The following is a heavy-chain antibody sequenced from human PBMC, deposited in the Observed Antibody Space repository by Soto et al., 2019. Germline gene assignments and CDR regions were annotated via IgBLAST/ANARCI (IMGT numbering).Heavy chain of an antibody. D-gene: IGHD2-21*02. J-gene: IGHJ5*02. Sequence: AGGSLRLSCAASGFTFSSYNMNWVRQAPGKGLEWVSSISSSSTYIYYADSVKGRFTISRDNAKNSLYLQMNSLRAEDTAVYYCARDRCISIDCYWGTWSDPWGQGTLVTVSS. CDR2: ISSSSTYI. CDR3: ARDRCISIDCYWGTWSDP. CDR1: GFTFSSYN. V-gene: IGHV3-21*01.